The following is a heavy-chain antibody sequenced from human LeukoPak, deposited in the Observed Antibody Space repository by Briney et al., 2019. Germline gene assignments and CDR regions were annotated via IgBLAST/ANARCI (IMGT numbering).Heavy chain of an antibody. V-gene: IGHV3-11*04. CDR1: GFTFSDYY. D-gene: IGHD2-15*01. CDR3: ATGEGHCSGGSCYPFDH. J-gene: IGHJ4*02. Sequence: GGSLRLSCAASGFTFSDYYLAWIRQAPGKELEWVSYISTSGTSLYYADSVKGRFTISRDNAKTSLYLQMNSLRVEDTAMYYCATGEGHCSGGSCYPFDHWGQGTLVTVSS. CDR2: ISTSGTSL.